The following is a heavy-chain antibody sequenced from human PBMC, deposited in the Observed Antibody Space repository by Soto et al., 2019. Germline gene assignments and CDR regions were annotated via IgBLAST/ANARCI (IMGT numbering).Heavy chain of an antibody. D-gene: IGHD6-19*01. Sequence: GGSLRLSCAASGFTFSSYAMSWVRQAPGKGLEWVSAISGSGGSTYYADSVKGRFTISRDNSKNTLYLQMNSLRAEDTAVYYCAKVSAYSSCWPRVFWYFDLWGRGTLVTVSS. J-gene: IGHJ2*01. CDR2: ISGSGGST. CDR1: GFTFSSYA. V-gene: IGHV3-23*01. CDR3: AKVSAYSSCWPRVFWYFDL.